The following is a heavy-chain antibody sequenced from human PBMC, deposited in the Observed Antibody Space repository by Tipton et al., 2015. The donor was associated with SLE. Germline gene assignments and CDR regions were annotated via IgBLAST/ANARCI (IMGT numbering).Heavy chain of an antibody. CDR2: IDHSGVT. Sequence: TLSLTCAVYGRSFIGSYWTWIRQPPGKGLEWIGDIDHSGVTHYNPSLKSRVTISIDTSKNHFSLNLRSVAAADTAVYYCASQRFQQTGDYFDYWGQGILVTVSS. D-gene: IGHD5-24*01. CDR1: GRSFIGSY. CDR3: ASQRFQQTGDYFDY. V-gene: IGHV4-34*01. J-gene: IGHJ4*02.